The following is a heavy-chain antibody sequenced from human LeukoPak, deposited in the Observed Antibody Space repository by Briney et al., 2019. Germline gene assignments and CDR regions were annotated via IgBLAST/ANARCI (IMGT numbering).Heavy chain of an antibody. V-gene: IGHV4-34*01. D-gene: IGHD3-16*02. CDR1: GGSFSGYY. CDR2: INHSGST. CDR3: ATGFGGVIVS. Sequence: SETLSLTCAVYGGSFSGYYWSWIRQPPGKGLEWIGEINHSGSTNYNPSLKSRVTISVDTSKNQFSLKLSSVTAADTAVYYCATGFGGVIVSWGQGTLVTVSS. J-gene: IGHJ4*02.